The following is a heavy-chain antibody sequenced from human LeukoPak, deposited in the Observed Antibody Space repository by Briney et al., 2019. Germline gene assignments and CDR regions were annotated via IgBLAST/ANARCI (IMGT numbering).Heavy chain of an antibody. D-gene: IGHD1-14*01. CDR2: IIPIFGTP. V-gene: IGHV1-69*05. Sequence: ASVKVSCKASGGTFSSYTISWVRQAPGQGLEWMGRIIPIFGTPNYAQKFRGRVTIATDESTSTAYMELSSLRSDDTAVYYCARAGRPVGDAFDIWGQGTMVTVSS. CDR3: ARAGRPVGDAFDI. CDR1: GGTFSSYT. J-gene: IGHJ3*02.